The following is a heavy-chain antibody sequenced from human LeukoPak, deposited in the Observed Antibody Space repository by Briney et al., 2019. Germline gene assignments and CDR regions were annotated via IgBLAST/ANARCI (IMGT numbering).Heavy chain of an antibody. Sequence: ASVKVSCKASGGTFSSYTISLVRQAPGQGLEWMGRIIPILNITDYAQNFQGRVTLTADKSTSTAYMELSTLRSEDTAVYYCAKDGVVVVATSVYYYYYGMDVWGQGTTVTVSS. J-gene: IGHJ6*02. CDR2: IIPILNIT. CDR1: GGTFSSYT. V-gene: IGHV1-69*02. D-gene: IGHD2-2*01. CDR3: AKDGVVVVATSVYYYYYGMDV.